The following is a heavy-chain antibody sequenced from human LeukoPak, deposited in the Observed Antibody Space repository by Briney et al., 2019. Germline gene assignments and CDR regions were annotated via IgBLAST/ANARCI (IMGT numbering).Heavy chain of an antibody. J-gene: IGHJ4*02. D-gene: IGHD3-22*01. Sequence: ASVTVSCTASGYTFTSYYMHWVRQATGQGLEWMGIINPSGGSTSYAQKFQGRVTMTRDTSTSTVYMELSSLRSEDTAVYYCARDPSPIYDSSGSHFDYWGQGTLVTVSS. CDR1: GYTFTSYY. V-gene: IGHV1-46*01. CDR2: INPSGGST. CDR3: ARDPSPIYDSSGSHFDY.